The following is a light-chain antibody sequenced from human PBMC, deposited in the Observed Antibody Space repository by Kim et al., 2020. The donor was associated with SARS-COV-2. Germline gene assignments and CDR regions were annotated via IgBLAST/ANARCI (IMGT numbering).Light chain of an antibody. CDR3: HQYKTYSWA. J-gene: IGKJ1*01. CDR2: HAS. CDR1: QSISDC. V-gene: IGKV1-5*03. Sequence: ASVGDRVTITCRASQSISDCLAWYQQKPGKAPKVLIYHASNLESGVSSRFSGSGSGTEFTLTISGLQPDDIATYYCHQYKTYSWAFGQGTKVDIK.